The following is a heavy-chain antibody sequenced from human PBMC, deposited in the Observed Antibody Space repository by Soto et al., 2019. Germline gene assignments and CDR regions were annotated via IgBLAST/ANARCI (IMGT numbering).Heavy chain of an antibody. CDR2: ISSSSSTI. D-gene: IGHD5-18*01. J-gene: IGHJ6*02. CDR3: ARASSYGLYYYYGMDV. V-gene: IGHV3-48*02. CDR1: GFTFSSYS. Sequence: VGSLRLSCAASGFTFSSYSMNWVRQAPGKGLEWVSYISSSSSTIYYADSVKGRFTISRDNAKNSLYLQMNSLRDEDTAVYYCARASSYGLYYYYGMDVWGQGTTVTVSS.